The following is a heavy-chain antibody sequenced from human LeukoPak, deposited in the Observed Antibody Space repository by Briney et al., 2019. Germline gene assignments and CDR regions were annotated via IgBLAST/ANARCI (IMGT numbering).Heavy chain of an antibody. CDR3: AKETDDSGAFDI. CDR1: GFTFSSYG. D-gene: IGHD5-12*01. Sequence: GGSLRLSCAASGFTFSSYGMHWVRQAPGKGLERVAFIRYDGSNKYYADSVKGRFTISRDNSKNTLYLQMNSLRAEDTAVYYCAKETDDSGAFDIWGQGTMVTVSS. J-gene: IGHJ3*02. V-gene: IGHV3-30*02. CDR2: IRYDGSNK.